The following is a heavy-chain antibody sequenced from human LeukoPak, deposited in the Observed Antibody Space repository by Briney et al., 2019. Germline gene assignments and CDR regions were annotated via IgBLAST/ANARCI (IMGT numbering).Heavy chain of an antibody. J-gene: IGHJ5*02. Sequence: GASVKVSCKASGYTFTGYYMHWVRQAPGQGLEWMGWINPNSGGTNYAQKFQGRVTMTRDTSISTAYMELSRLRSDDTAVYYCARDWISIVVRSFSNWFDPWGQGTLVTVSS. D-gene: IGHD2-2*01. V-gene: IGHV1-2*02. CDR2: INPNSGGT. CDR1: GYTFTGYY. CDR3: ARDWISIVVRSFSNWFDP.